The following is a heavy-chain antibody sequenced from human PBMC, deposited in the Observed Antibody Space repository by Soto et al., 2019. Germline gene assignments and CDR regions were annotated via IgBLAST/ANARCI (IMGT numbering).Heavy chain of an antibody. CDR3: ARLKYYDILTGYFYYFDY. D-gene: IGHD3-9*01. Sequence: SETLSLTCAVYGGSFSGYYWSWIRQPPGKGLEWIGEINHSGSTNYNPSLKSRVTISVDTSKNQLSLKLSSVTAADTAVYYCARLKYYDILTGYFYYFDYWGQGTLVTVSS. CDR2: INHSGST. J-gene: IGHJ4*02. CDR1: GGSFSGYY. V-gene: IGHV4-34*01.